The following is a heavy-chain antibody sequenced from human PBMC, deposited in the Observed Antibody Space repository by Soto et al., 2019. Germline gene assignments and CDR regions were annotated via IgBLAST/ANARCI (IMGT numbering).Heavy chain of an antibody. CDR3: ATTIAAAGYYYYGMDV. V-gene: IGHV1-24*01. Sequence: ASVKVSCKVSGYTLTELSMHWVRQAPGKGLEWMGGFDPEDGETIYAQKFQGRVTMTEDTSTDTAYMELSSLRSEDTAVYYCATTIAAAGYYYYGMDVWGQGTTVTVSS. J-gene: IGHJ6*02. CDR2: FDPEDGET. CDR1: GYTLTELS. D-gene: IGHD6-13*01.